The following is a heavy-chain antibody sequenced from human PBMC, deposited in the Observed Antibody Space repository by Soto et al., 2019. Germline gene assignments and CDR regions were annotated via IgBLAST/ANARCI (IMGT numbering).Heavy chain of an antibody. CDR1: GDTFTDYY. J-gene: IGHJ4*02. V-gene: IGHV1-46*01. D-gene: IGHD2-21*02. CDR3: ARGGHVVVVTATLDY. Sequence: QVQLMQSGAEVKKPGASVKVSCKASGDTFTDYYIHWVRQAPGQGLEWMGTVNPSGGHTTYAQHFLGSVTMTREPSTRTLYMELTSLSSDDTAIYYWARGGHVVVVTATLDYWGQGTLVTVSS. CDR2: VNPSGGHT.